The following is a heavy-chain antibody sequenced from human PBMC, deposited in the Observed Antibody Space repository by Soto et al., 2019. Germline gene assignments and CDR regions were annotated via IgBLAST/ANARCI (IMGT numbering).Heavy chain of an antibody. CDR1: GYTFTSYY. J-gene: IGHJ3*02. D-gene: IGHD2-2*01. Sequence: GASVKVSCKASGYTFTSYYMHWVRQAPGQGLEWMGIINPSGGSTSYAQKFQGRVTMTRDTSTSTVYMELSSLRSEDTAVYYCARGLFGPPAHCSSTSCPTDGAFDIWGQGTMVTVSS. CDR3: ARGLFGPPAHCSSTSCPTDGAFDI. V-gene: IGHV1-46*01. CDR2: INPSGGST.